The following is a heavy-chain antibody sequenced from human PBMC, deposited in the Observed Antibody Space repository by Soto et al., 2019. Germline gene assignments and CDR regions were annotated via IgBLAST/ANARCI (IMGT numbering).Heavy chain of an antibody. CDR2: ISYDGSNK. J-gene: IGHJ4*02. D-gene: IGHD3-22*01. V-gene: IGHV3-30-3*01. CDR3: AREGDGLSYDSSGYCDY. Sequence: PGGSLRLSCAASGCTFSSYAMHWVRQAPGKGLEWVAVISYDGSNKYYADSVKGRFTISRDNSKNTLYLQMNSLRAEDTAVYYCAREGDGLSYDSSGYCDYWGQGTLVTVSS. CDR1: GCTFSSYA.